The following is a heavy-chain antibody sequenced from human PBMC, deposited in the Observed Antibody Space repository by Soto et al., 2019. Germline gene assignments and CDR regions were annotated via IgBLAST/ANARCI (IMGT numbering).Heavy chain of an antibody. V-gene: IGHV6-1*01. CDR1: GDSVSSNSAA. CDR2: TYYRSKWFN. CDR3: ARVRPYYDTSGYYDS. Sequence: SQTLSLTCAISGDSVSSNSAAWNWIRQSPSRGLECLGRTYYRSKWFNDYAVSVKSRITINPDTSKNQFSLQLSSVTPEDTAVYYCARVRPYYDTSGYYDSWGQGILVTVS. J-gene: IGHJ4*02. D-gene: IGHD3-22*01.